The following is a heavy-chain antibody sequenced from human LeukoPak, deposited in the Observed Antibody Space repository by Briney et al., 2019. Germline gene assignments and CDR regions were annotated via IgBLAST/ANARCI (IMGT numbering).Heavy chain of an antibody. CDR2: IDPSDSYT. CDR1: GYSFTSYW. J-gene: IGHJ6*02. Sequence: GESLKISSKGSGYSFTSYWISWVRQMPGKGLEWMGRIDPSDSYTNYSPSFQGHVTISADKSISTAYLQWSSLKASDTAMYYCARQVSDRYGSGSYFYYYGMDVWGQGTTVTVSS. CDR3: ARQVSDRYGSGSYFYYYGMDV. V-gene: IGHV5-10-1*01. D-gene: IGHD3-10*01.